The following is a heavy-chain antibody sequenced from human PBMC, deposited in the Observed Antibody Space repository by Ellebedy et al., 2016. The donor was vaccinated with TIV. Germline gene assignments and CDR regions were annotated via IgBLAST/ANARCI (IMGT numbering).Heavy chain of an antibody. D-gene: IGHD2-2*01. CDR1: GFSFSTYA. V-gene: IGHV3-30-3*01. J-gene: IGHJ4*02. Sequence: PGGSLRLSCAASGFSFSTYAMHWVRQSPRKGLEWVAIVSFAVDKKFYTDSVKGRFTISRDNSKNTLFLDMNRLGVEDTAVYYCARYLTQYASGAGLSDSWGQGTLVTVSS. CDR3: ARYLTQYASGAGLSDS. CDR2: VSFAVDKK.